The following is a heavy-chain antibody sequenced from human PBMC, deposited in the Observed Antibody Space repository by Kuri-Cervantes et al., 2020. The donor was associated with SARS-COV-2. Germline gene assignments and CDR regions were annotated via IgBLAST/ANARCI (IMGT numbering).Heavy chain of an antibody. Sequence: GESLKISCAASGFTFSRYAMHWVRQAPGKGLEWVAVISYDGSNKDYTASGKGRFTISRDNPQNTLYLQMNSLRVEDTAVYYCARDAEIYCSSISCYYGMEVWGQGTTVTVSS. V-gene: IGHV3-30-3*01. CDR2: ISYDGSNK. CDR1: GFTFSRYA. CDR3: ARDAEIYCSSISCYYGMEV. J-gene: IGHJ6*02. D-gene: IGHD2-2*01.